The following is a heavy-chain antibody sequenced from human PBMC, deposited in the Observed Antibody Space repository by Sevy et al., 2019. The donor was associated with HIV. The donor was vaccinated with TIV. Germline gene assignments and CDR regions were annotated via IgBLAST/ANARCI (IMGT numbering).Heavy chain of an antibody. CDR2: ISYDGSQK. D-gene: IGHD6-19*01. Sequence: GGSLRLSCAASGFTFSTYAMHWVRQAPGKGLEWVAVISYDGSQKYYADSVKGRFTISRDISKDTLYLQMNSLRAEDTAVYYCAKDAGDSIGWFPGYWGQGTLVTVSS. CDR3: AKDAGDSIGWFPGY. CDR1: GFTFSTYA. J-gene: IGHJ4*02. V-gene: IGHV3-30*18.